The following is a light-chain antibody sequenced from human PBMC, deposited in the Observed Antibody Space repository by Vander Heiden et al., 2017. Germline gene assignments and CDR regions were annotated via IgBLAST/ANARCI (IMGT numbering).Light chain of an antibody. CDR1: QSVTSN. J-gene: IGKJ2*01. Sequence: EIVMTQSLATQPVSPGERATLSCRASQSVTSNLAWYQQKPGQAPRLLIYGASTRATGIPARFSGSGSGTGLTLTISSLQSEDFAVYYCQQYNGWPLYTFGQGTKLEIK. V-gene: IGKV3-15*01. CDR3: QQYNGWPLYT. CDR2: GAS.